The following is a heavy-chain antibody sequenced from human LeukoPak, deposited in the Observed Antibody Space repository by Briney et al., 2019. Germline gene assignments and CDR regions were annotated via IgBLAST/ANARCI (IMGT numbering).Heavy chain of an antibody. J-gene: IGHJ4*02. Sequence: SETLSLTCTVSGGSISTYYWSWIRQPPGRGLEWIGYIYYSGSTNYNPSLQSRVTISVDKSKNQFSLKLSSVTAADTAVYYCVYGEAGWGQGTLVTVSS. CDR3: VYGEAG. D-gene: IGHD3-10*01. V-gene: IGHV4-59*12. CDR1: GGSISTYY. CDR2: IYYSGST.